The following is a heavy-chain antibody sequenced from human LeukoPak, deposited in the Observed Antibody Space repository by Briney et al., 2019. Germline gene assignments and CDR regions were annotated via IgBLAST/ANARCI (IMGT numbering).Heavy chain of an antibody. Sequence: GGSLRLSCRASGFIFDDHAMTWVRQVPGKGPEWVSGTNFNGATRDYGDPFKGRFSISRDNDKNLLYLQMDSLRAEDTALYYCARCSGGNYYHYYLDVWGKGTKVTVSS. V-gene: IGHV3-20*04. CDR3: ARCSGGNYYHYYLDV. D-gene: IGHD3-10*01. CDR2: TNFNGATR. CDR1: GFIFDDHA. J-gene: IGHJ6*03.